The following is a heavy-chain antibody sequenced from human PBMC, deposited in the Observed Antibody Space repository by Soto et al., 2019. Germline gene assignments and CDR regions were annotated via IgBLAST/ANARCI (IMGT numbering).Heavy chain of an antibody. Sequence: QVQLVESGGGVVQPGRSLRLSCAASGFTFSSYGMHWVRQAPGKGLEWVAVTWFDGSNKFYADSVKGRFTISRDNSKNTVSLQMNSLRDEDSAAYYCATTCPYWGQGTLVTVSS. D-gene: IGHD2-2*01. CDR3: ATTCPY. CDR2: TWFDGSNK. CDR1: GFTFSSYG. J-gene: IGHJ4*02. V-gene: IGHV3-33*01.